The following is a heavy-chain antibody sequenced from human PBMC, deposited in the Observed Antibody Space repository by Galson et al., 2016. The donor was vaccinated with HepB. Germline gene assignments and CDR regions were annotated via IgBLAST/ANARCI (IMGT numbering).Heavy chain of an antibody. CDR1: GYTLTELS. J-gene: IGHJ4*02. CDR3: ATRQYYYASSGYDSYYFDD. Sequence: SVKVSCKVSGYTLTELSMHWVRQAPGKGLEWMGGFDPEDGETIYAQKFQGRVTMTEDTSTDTAYMELSGLKSEDTAVYYCATRQYYYASSGYDSYYFDDWGQGTLVTVSS. V-gene: IGHV1-24*01. D-gene: IGHD3-22*01. CDR2: FDPEDGET.